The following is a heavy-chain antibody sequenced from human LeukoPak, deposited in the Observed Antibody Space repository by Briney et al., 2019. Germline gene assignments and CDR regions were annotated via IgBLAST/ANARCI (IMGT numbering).Heavy chain of an antibody. D-gene: IGHD6-6*01. CDR2: IYYSGST. J-gene: IGHJ4*02. Sequence: SETLSLTCTVSGGSISSSSYYWSWIRQPPGKGLEWIGYIYYSGSTNYNPSLKSRVTISVDTSKNQFSLKLSSVTAADTAVYYCASFEYSSLNWGQGTLVTVSS. V-gene: IGHV4-61*05. CDR3: ASFEYSSLN. CDR1: GGSISSSSYY.